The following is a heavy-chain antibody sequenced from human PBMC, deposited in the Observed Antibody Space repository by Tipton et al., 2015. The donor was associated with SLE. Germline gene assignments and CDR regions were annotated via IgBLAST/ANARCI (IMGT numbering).Heavy chain of an antibody. J-gene: IGHJ4*02. CDR1: GFTFSSFW. D-gene: IGHD1-14*01. CDR3: AGGAGWSHDY. V-gene: IGHV3-7*01. CDR2: ISQDGSET. Sequence: GSLRLSCAGSGFTFSSFWINWVRQAPGKGLEWVAIISQDGSETHYVDSLEGRFSISRDNDKKSVFLEVQSLTVEDTAVYYCAGGAGWSHDYRGQGTLVTVSS.